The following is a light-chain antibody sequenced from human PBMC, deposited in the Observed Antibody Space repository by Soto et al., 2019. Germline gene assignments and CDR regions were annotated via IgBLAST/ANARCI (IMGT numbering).Light chain of an antibody. CDR3: QQDNSLPYT. CDR1: QVVSDW. V-gene: IGKV1-12*01. J-gene: IGKJ2*01. Sequence: DIQMTQSPSSVSASVGDRVTITCRASQVVSDWLAWYQHKPGKAPKLLIFAASTLQSGVPSRFSGSGSGTDFTLTISSLQPEDFATYYCQQDNSLPYTFGQGTKLEIK. CDR2: AAS.